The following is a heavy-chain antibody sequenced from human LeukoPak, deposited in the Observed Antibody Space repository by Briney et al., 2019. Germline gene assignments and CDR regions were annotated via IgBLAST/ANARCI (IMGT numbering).Heavy chain of an antibody. D-gene: IGHD3-10*01. CDR3: ARLWFGTYYYYYVDV. J-gene: IGHJ6*03. V-gene: IGHV4-61*02. CDR2: IYTSGST. Sequence: PSETLSLTCTVSGGSISSGGYCWSWIRQPAGKGLEWIGRIYTSGSTNYSPSLKSRVTISVGTSKNQFSLKLSSVTAADTAVYYCARLWFGTYYYYYVDVWGKGTTVTVSS. CDR1: GGSISSGGYC.